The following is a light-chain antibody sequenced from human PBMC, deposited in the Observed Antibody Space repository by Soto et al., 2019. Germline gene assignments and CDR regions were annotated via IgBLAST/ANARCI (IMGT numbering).Light chain of an antibody. V-gene: IGLV1-47*02. J-gene: IGLJ1*01. CDR2: SNN. Sequence: QPVLTQPPSASGTPGQRVTISCSGSSSNIGSNYVYWYQQLPGTAPKLLTYSNNQRPSGVPDRFSGSKSGTSASLAISGLRSEDEADYYCAAWDDSLSGYVFGTGTKVTVL. CDR3: AAWDDSLSGYV. CDR1: SSNIGSNY.